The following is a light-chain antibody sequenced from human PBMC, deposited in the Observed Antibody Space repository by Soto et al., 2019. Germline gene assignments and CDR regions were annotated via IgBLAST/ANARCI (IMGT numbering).Light chain of an antibody. CDR2: GVT. J-gene: IGLJ3*02. CDR1: DSDVGGYNY. CDR3: SSYTSSSTWV. Sequence: QSALTQPASVSGSPGQSITISCTGTDSDVGGYNYVSWYQQHPGKAPKLIIYGVTNRPPGVSNRFSGSKSGNTASLTISGLQTEDEADYYCSSYTSSSTWVFGGGTQLTVL. V-gene: IGLV2-14*01.